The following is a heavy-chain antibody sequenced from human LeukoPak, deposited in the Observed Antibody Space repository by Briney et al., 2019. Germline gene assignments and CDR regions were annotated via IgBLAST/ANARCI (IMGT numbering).Heavy chain of an antibody. V-gene: IGHV3-23*01. D-gene: IGHD1-26*01. CDR1: GFTFSSYA. Sequence: GGSLRLYCAASGFTFSSYAMSWVRQAPGKGLEWVSAISGSGGSTYYADSVKGRFTISRDNSKNTLYLQMNSLRAEDTAVYYCAKDFVKWELLPFDYWGQGTLVTVSS. CDR3: AKDFVKWELLPFDY. CDR2: ISGSGGST. J-gene: IGHJ4*02.